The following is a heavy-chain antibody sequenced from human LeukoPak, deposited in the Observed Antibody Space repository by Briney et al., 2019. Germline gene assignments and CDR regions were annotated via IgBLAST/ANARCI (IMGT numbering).Heavy chain of an antibody. CDR1: GHIFTTYA. V-gene: IGHV1-3*01. J-gene: IGHJ1*01. Sequence: ASVKVSCKASGHIFTTYAMHWVRQAPGQSLEWMGWINAGNGNTKYSQKFQGRVTITRDTSANIAYMELSSLRSEDTAVYYCATTVSAGTYRYFQHWGQGTLVTVSS. D-gene: IGHD6-13*01. CDR3: ATTVSAGTYRYFQH. CDR2: INAGNGNT.